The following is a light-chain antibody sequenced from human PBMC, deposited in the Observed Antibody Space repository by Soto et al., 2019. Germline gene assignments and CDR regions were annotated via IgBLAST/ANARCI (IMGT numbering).Light chain of an antibody. Sequence: QSVLTQPRSASGSPGQSVTISCTGTTSDVGGYNYVSWYQQHPGRAPKLMIYDVTKRPSGVPDRFSGSKSGNTASLTISGLQAEDEADYYCCSYAGSYIFVVFGGGTKVTVL. V-gene: IGLV2-11*01. CDR3: CSYAGSYIFVV. CDR2: DVT. J-gene: IGLJ2*01. CDR1: TSDVGGYNY.